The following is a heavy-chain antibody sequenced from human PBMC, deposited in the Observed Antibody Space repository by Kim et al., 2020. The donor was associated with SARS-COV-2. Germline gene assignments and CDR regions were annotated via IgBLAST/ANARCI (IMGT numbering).Heavy chain of an antibody. D-gene: IGHD2-2*01. CDR3: AKDHICRDYGCIPAAPSGDY. J-gene: IGHJ4*02. V-gene: IGHV3-30*18. Sequence: GGSLRLSCAASGFTFSSYGMHWVRQAPGKGLEWVAVISYDGSNKYYADSVKGRFTISRDNSKNTLYLQMNSLRAEDTAVYYCAKDHICRDYGCIPAAPSGDYWGQGTLVTVSS. CDR1: GFTFSSYG. CDR2: ISYDGSNK.